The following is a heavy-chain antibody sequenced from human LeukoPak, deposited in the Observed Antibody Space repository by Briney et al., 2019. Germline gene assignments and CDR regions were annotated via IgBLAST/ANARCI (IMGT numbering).Heavy chain of an antibody. CDR2: ISTDGSST. CDR1: GFPFSTYW. Sequence: AGGSLRLSCAASGFPFSTYWMHWVRQAPGKGLVWVSRISTDGSSTNYADSVKGRFTISRDNAKSTLYLQMNSLRAEDTAVYYCARDQATSNVLGPWGQGTLVTVSS. D-gene: IGHD5-24*01. V-gene: IGHV3-74*01. CDR3: ARDQATSNVLGP. J-gene: IGHJ5*02.